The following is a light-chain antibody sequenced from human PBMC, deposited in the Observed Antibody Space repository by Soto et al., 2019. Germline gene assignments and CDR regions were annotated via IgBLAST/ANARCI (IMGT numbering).Light chain of an antibody. J-gene: IGLJ3*02. CDR1: SSNIGSNT. Sequence: QSVLTQPPSASGTPGQRVTISCSGSSSNIGSNTVNWYQQLPGTAPKLLIYSNNQRPSGVPDRFSGSKSGTSASLAISGLQSEDEADYYCAAWDESLRAWVFGGGTKLTVL. CDR3: AAWDESLRAWV. CDR2: SNN. V-gene: IGLV1-44*01.